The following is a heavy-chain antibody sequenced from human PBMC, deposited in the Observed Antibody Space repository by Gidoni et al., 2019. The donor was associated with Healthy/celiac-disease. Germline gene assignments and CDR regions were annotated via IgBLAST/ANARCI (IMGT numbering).Heavy chain of an antibody. D-gene: IGHD6-13*01. CDR3: ARVNSSSWYDY. V-gene: IGHV4-38-2*02. CDR2: IYHSGST. CDR1: GHSISSGYY. Sequence: QVQLQESGPGLVKPSETLSLTCTVSGHSISSGYYWGWIRQPPGKGLEWIGSIYHSGSTYYNPSLKSRVTISVDTSKNQFSLKLSSVTAADTAVYYCARVNSSSWYDYWGQGTLVTVSS. J-gene: IGHJ4*02.